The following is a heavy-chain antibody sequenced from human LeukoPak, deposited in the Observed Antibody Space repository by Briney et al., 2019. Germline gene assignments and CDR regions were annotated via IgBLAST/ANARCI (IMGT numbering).Heavy chain of an antibody. J-gene: IGHJ4*02. Sequence: GGSLRLSCAASGFSFSTYSMNWVRQAPGKGLEWVSYISSSSSTIYYADSVKGRSTISRDNAKNALYLQMNSLRAEDTAVYYCAGDLFTPGDYSGSRTFDYWGQGTLVTVSS. CDR1: GFSFSTYS. D-gene: IGHD1-26*01. CDR2: ISSSSSTI. V-gene: IGHV3-48*04. CDR3: AGDLFTPGDYSGSRTFDY.